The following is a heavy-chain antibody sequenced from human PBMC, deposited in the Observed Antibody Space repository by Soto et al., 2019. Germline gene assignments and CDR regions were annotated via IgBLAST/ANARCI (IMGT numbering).Heavy chain of an antibody. V-gene: IGHV3-66*01. CDR1: GFTVSSYY. CDR3: ARDPGYCTASSCYSAFDI. J-gene: IGHJ3*02. Sequence: EVQLVESGGGLVQPGGSLRLSCAASGFTVSSYYMAWVRQAPGKGLEWVSVIYSGDATYYADSVKGRFTISRDNSKNTGYLQMNSRRAEDTAVFYCARDPGYCTASSCYSAFDIWGQGTMVTVSS. CDR2: IYSGDAT. D-gene: IGHD2-15*01.